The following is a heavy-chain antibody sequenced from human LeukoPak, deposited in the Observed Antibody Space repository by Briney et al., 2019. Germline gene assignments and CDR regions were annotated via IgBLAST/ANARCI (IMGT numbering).Heavy chain of an antibody. CDR2: ISGSGGST. Sequence: GGSLRLSCAASGFTFSNSALSWVRQAPGKGLEWVSGISGSGGSTYYADSVKGRFTISRDNSKNTLYLQMNSLRAEDTAVYYCAKCSGGSCYIFGAFDIWGQGTMVTVSS. D-gene: IGHD2-15*01. J-gene: IGHJ3*02. CDR3: AKCSGGSCYIFGAFDI. V-gene: IGHV3-23*01. CDR1: GFTFSNSA.